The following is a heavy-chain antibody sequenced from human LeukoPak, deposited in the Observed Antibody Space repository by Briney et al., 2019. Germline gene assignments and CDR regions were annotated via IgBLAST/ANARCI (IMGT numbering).Heavy chain of an antibody. J-gene: IGHJ4*02. V-gene: IGHV1-3*01. Sequence: ASVKVSCKASGYTFTNYAMHWVRQAPGQTIEWLGWINPANGYTKYSQQFQDRVTLTSDTSATTAYMELSSLRSEDTAVYYCATGPTTLRYFDTFDYWGQGTLVTVSS. CDR1: GYTFTNYA. CDR3: ATGPTTLRYFDTFDY. CDR2: INPANGYT. D-gene: IGHD3-9*01.